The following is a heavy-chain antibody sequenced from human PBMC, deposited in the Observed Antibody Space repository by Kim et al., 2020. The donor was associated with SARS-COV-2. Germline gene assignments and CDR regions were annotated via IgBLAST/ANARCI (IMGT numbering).Heavy chain of an antibody. Sequence: ASVKVSCKASGYTFTSYGISWVRQAPGQGLEWMGWISVDNVNTKYAQKFQGRVTMTTDTSTTTAYMELRSLRSDDTAVYYCTRDSSAWAWELRKEYLQHW. D-gene: IGHD1-7*01. CDR3: TRDSSAWAWELRKEYLQH. V-gene: IGHV1-18*01. CDR1: GYTFTSYG. J-gene: IGHJ1*01. CDR2: ISVDNVNT.